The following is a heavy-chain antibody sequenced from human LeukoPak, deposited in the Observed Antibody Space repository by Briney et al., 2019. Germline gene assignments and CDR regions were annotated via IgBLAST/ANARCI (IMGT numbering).Heavy chain of an antibody. CDR1: GFTFSTYW. D-gene: IGHD2-2*01. CDR2: IKQDGSEK. Sequence: GGSLRLSXTTSGFTFSTYWMSWVRQAPGKGLEWVANIKQDGSEKYYVDSVKGRFTISRDNAKNSLYLQMNSVRAEDTAVYYCANVRYCSSTSCPDYWGQGTLVTVSS. V-gene: IGHV3-7*03. CDR3: ANVRYCSSTSCPDY. J-gene: IGHJ4*02.